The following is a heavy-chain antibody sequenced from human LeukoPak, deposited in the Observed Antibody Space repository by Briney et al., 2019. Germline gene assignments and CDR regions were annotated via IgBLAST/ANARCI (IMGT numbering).Heavy chain of an antibody. Sequence: SETLSLTCTVSHYSISSNYYWGWIRQPPGKGLEWIGSIYHSGSTYYNPSLKSRVTISVDTSKNQFSLKLTSVTAADTAVYYCARSSGYMSYWGQGTLVTGSS. CDR3: ARSSGYMSY. CDR2: IYHSGST. CDR1: HYSISSNYY. D-gene: IGHD3-22*01. V-gene: IGHV4-38-2*02. J-gene: IGHJ4*02.